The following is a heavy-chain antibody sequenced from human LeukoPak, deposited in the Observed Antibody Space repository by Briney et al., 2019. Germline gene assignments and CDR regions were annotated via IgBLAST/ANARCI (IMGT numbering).Heavy chain of an antibody. CDR2: ISSSSSYI. V-gene: IGHV3-21*01. CDR3: ARGVGKSGAFDI. CDR1: GFTFSSYS. D-gene: IGHD2-15*01. J-gene: IGHJ3*02. Sequence: GGSLRLSCAASGFTFSSYSMNWVRQAPGKGLEWVSSISSSSSYIYYAESVKGRFTISRDNAKNSLYLQMNSLRAEDTAVYYCARGVGKSGAFDIWGQGTMVTVSS.